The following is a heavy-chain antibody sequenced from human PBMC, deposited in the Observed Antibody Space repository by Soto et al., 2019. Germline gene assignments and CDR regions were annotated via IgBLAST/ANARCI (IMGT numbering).Heavy chain of an antibody. CDR2: ISGSGGST. J-gene: IGHJ6*03. CDR1: GFTFSSYA. CDR3: AKVMGYDILTGYSSPRGHADYYYYYMDV. D-gene: IGHD3-9*01. V-gene: IGHV3-23*01. Sequence: GGSLRLSCAASGFTFSSYAMSWVRQAPGKGLEWVSAISGSGGSTYYADSVKGRFTISRDNSKNTLYLQMNSLRVEDTAVYYCAKVMGYDILTGYSSPRGHADYYYYYMDVWGKGTTVTVSS.